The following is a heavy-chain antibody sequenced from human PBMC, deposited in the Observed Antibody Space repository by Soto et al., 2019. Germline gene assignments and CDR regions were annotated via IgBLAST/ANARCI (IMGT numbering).Heavy chain of an antibody. CDR2: IYYSGST. D-gene: IGHD1-26*01. Sequence: QVQLQESGPGLVKPSQTLSLTCTVSGGSISSGGYYWSWIRQHPGKGLEWIGYIYYSGSTYYNPSLRSRVTIXXDXSXXQFSLKLSSVTAADTAVYYCASLFSGSYRGESFDYWGQGTLVTVSS. J-gene: IGHJ4*02. V-gene: IGHV4-31*03. CDR1: GGSISSGGYY. CDR3: ASLFSGSYRGESFDY.